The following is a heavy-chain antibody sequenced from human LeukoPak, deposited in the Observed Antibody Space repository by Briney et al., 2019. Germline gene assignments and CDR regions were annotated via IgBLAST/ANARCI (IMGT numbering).Heavy chain of an antibody. V-gene: IGHV3-48*04. J-gene: IGHJ6*03. CDR2: ISGTGRPM. CDR1: GFSFSTSG. CDR3: ARDPGYSYGFGYYYYYMDV. D-gene: IGHD5-18*01. Sequence: GGSLRLSCAASGFSFSTSGMNWVRQAPGKGLEWISYISGTGRPMYYADSVKGRFTISRDNAKNSLYLQMNSLRAEDTAVYYCARDPGYSYGFGYYYYYMDVWGKGTTVTVSS.